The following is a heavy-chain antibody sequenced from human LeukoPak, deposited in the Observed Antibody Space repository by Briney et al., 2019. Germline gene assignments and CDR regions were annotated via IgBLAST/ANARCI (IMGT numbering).Heavy chain of an antibody. CDR3: ARAVGIVVVPAATGFDP. V-gene: IGHV1-46*02. Sequence: ASVKVSCKASGYTFNDYYMHWVRQAPGQGLEWMGIINPSGGSTSYAQKFQGRVTMTRDTSTSTVYMELSSLRSEDTAVYYCARAVGIVVVPAATGFDPWGQGTLVTVSS. D-gene: IGHD2-2*03. J-gene: IGHJ5*02. CDR1: GYTFNDYY. CDR2: INPSGGST.